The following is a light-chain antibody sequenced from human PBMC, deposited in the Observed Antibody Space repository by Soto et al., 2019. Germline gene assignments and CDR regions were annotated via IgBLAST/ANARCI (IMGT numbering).Light chain of an antibody. V-gene: IGKV1-12*01. CDR2: AAS. J-gene: IGKJ3*01. CDR1: QGISSY. CDR3: QQSYSNPVT. Sequence: DIQMTQSPSSVSAAVGDKVTTTCRASQGISSYLAWYQQTKGKAPKLLIYAASTLQSGVPSRFSGSGSGTDCTLTVSSLQPEDFATYYCQQSYSNPVTFGPGTKVDI.